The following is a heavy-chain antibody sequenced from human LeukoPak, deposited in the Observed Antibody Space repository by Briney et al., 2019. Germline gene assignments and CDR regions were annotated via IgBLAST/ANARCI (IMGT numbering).Heavy chain of an antibody. D-gene: IGHD6-13*01. J-gene: IGHJ2*01. Sequence: KTSETLSLTCAVYGGSFSGYYWSWIRQPPGKGLEWIGEINHSGSTNYNPSLKSRVTISVDTSKNQFSLKLSSVTAADTAVYYCARRHTARYSSSWYRGWYFDLWGRGTLVTVSS. CDR3: ARRHTARYSSSWYRGWYFDL. CDR1: GGSFSGYY. CDR2: INHSGST. V-gene: IGHV4-34*01.